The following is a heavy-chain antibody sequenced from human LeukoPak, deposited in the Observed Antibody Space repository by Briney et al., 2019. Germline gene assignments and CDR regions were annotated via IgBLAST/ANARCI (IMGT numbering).Heavy chain of an antibody. V-gene: IGHV4-39*01. Sequence: SETLSLTCTDPGGSISSSSYYWGWIRQPPGKGLEWIGSIYYSGSTYYNPSLKSRVTISVDTSKNQFSLKLSSVTAADTAVYYCARLEAGYCSGGSCYSIGVADYWGQGTLVTVSS. CDR1: GGSISSSSYY. D-gene: IGHD2-15*01. CDR3: ARLEAGYCSGGSCYSIGVADY. J-gene: IGHJ4*02. CDR2: IYYSGST.